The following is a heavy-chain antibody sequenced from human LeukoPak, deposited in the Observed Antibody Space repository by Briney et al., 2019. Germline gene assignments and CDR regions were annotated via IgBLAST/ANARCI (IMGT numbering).Heavy chain of an antibody. D-gene: IGHD5-24*01. Sequence: AGGSLRLSCVASGFTFSDYGMHWVRQAPGKGLEWVAVIWFDESNKYYADSVKGRFTISRDNSKNTLYLQMNSLRVEDTAVYYCARDFGGDGYNSWGQGTPVTVSS. CDR2: IWFDESNK. CDR3: ARDFGGDGYNS. V-gene: IGHV3-33*01. J-gene: IGHJ4*02. CDR1: GFTFSDYG.